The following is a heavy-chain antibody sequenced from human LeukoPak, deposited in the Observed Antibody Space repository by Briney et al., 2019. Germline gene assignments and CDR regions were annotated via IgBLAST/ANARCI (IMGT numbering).Heavy chain of an antibody. V-gene: IGHV4-59*08. Sequence: SENLSLTCTVSGGSISSYYWSWIRQPPGKGLEWIGYIYYSGSTNYNPSLKSRVTISVDTSKNQFSLKLSSVTAADTAVYYCTYSSGWSYYFDYWGQGTLVTVSS. D-gene: IGHD6-19*01. CDR1: GGSISSYY. CDR3: TYSSGWSYYFDY. CDR2: IYYSGST. J-gene: IGHJ4*02.